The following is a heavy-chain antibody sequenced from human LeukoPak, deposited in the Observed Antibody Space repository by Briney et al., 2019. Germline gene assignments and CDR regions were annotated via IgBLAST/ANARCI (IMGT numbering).Heavy chain of an antibody. D-gene: IGHD2-15*01. CDR3: TRAAYCSGGSCSDWFDP. CDR1: GYTFTGNY. J-gene: IGHJ5*02. Sequence: ASVKVSCKASGYTFTGNYMYWVRQAPGQGLEWMGWINPNSGGTNYAQKFQGRVTMTRATSISTAYMELSRLRSDDTAVYYCTRAAYCSGGSCSDWFDPWGQGTLVTVSS. CDR2: INPNSGGT. V-gene: IGHV1-2*02.